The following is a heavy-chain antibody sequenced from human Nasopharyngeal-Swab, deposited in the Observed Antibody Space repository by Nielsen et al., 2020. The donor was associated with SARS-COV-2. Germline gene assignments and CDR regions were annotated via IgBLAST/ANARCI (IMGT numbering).Heavy chain of an antibody. J-gene: IGHJ6*03. Sequence: WVRQASGQGLVWMGWMNPNSGNTGYAQKFQGRVTMTRNTSISTAYMELSSLRSEDTAVYYCARGFIVATIFHYYYYMDVWGKGTTVTVSS. CDR3: ARGFIVATIFHYYYYMDV. CDR2: MNPNSGNT. D-gene: IGHD5-12*01. V-gene: IGHV1-8*01.